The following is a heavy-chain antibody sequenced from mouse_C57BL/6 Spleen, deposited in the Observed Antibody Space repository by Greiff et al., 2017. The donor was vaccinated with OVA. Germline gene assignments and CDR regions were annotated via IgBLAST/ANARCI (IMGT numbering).Heavy chain of an antibody. V-gene: IGHV1-69*01. CDR1: GYTFTSYW. Sequence: VQLQQPGAELVMPGASVKLSCKASGYTFTSYWMHWVKQRPGQGLEWIGEIDPSDSYTNYNQKFKGKSTLTVDKSSSTAYMQLSSLTSEDSSVYYCARGRLPDYYAMDYWGQGTSVTVSS. D-gene: IGHD2-4*01. CDR3: ARGRLPDYYAMDY. CDR2: IDPSDSYT. J-gene: IGHJ4*01.